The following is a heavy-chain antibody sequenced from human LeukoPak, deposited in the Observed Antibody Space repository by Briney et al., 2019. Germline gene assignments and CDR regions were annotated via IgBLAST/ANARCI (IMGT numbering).Heavy chain of an antibody. D-gene: IGHD4-11*01. CDR2: IFPGDSGT. CDR3: ARGMTTLTYDAFDI. V-gene: IGHV5-51*01. J-gene: IGHJ3*02. CDR1: GYSFTNYW. Sequence: GESLKISCKDSGYSFTNYWIGWVRQMPGKGLEWMGIIFPGDSGTRYSPSFQGQVTISADKSISTAYLQWGSLRASDTAMYYCARGMTTLTYDAFDIWGQGTMVTVSS.